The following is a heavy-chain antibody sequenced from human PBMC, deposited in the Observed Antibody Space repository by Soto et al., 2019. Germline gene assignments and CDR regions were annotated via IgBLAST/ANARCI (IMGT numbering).Heavy chain of an antibody. D-gene: IGHD3-10*01. CDR3: AKDRGYYGSGIPINWYVS. CDR1: GFSFSSYG. J-gene: IGHJ5*01. V-gene: IGHV3-30*18. CDR2: ISYDGTDE. Sequence: GGSLRLSCAASGFSFSSYGMHWVRQAPGKGLEWVAMISYDGTDEYYADSVKGRFTISRDNSKNAVYLQMNSLRAEDTAVYYCAKDRGYYGSGIPINWYVSSDQGTLVTVSS.